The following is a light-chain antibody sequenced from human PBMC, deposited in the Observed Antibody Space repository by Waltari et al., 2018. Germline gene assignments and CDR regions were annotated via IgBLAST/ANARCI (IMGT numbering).Light chain of an antibody. CDR2: DVF. CDR1: SSDVGGVNF. V-gene: IGLV2-14*03. CDR3: SSYTASPPHVV. J-gene: IGLJ2*01. Sequence: QSALTQPASVSGSPGQSISISCTGSSSDVGGVNFVSWYQQHTGKAPKLMIYDVFNRPSGLSTRCSGCKSDNAASLAISGLQAEDEAVYYCSSYTASPPHVVFGGGTKVTVL.